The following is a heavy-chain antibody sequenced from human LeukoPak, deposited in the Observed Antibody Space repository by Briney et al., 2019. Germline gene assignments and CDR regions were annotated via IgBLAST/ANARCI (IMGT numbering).Heavy chain of an antibody. V-gene: IGHV3-9*01. Sequence: GGSLRLSCAASGFTFDDYAMHWVRQAPGKGLEWVSGISWNSGSIGYADSVKGRFTISRDNAKYSLYLQMNSLRAEDTALYYCAKVIGRGVYWGQGTLVTVSS. CDR1: GFTFDDYA. CDR2: ISWNSGSI. J-gene: IGHJ4*02. CDR3: AKVIGRGVY.